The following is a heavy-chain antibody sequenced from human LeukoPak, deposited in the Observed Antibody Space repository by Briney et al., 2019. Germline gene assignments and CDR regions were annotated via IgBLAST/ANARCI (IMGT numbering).Heavy chain of an antibody. CDR1: GGSFSGYY. V-gene: IGHV4-34*01. J-gene: IGHJ5*02. CDR2: INHSGST. D-gene: IGHD6-13*01. CDR3: ASAGYSSSWYIGGPYNWFDP. Sequence: PSETLSLTCAVYGGSFSGYYWSWIRQPPGKGLEWIGGINHSGSTNYNPSLKSRVTISVDTSKNQFSLKLSSVTAADTAVYYCASAGYSSSWYIGGPYNWFDPWGQGTLVTVSS.